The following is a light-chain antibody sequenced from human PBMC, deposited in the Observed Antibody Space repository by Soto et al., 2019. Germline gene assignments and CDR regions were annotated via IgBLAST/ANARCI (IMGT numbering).Light chain of an antibody. J-gene: IGLJ1*01. CDR3: SSYTSSSNYV. CDR1: SSDVGNYNY. V-gene: IGLV2-14*01. CDR2: EVS. Sequence: QSALTQPASVSGSPGQSTTISCTGTSSDVGNYNYVSWYQQHPAKAPKLMIFEVSNRPSGISSRFSGSKSGNTASLTISGLQAEDEADYYCSSYTSSSNYVFGTGTKVTVL.